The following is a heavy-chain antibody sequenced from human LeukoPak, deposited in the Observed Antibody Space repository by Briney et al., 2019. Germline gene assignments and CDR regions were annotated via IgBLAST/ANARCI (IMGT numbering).Heavy chain of an antibody. CDR1: GGSISSGGYY. V-gene: IGHV4-30-2*01. Sequence: SQTLSLTCTVSGGSISSGGYYWSWIRQPPGKGLEWIGYIYHSGSTYYNPSLKSRVTISVDRSKNQFSLKLSSVTAADTAVYYCARGHYDILTGPPTAAFDIWGQGTMVTVSS. D-gene: IGHD3-9*01. CDR3: ARGHYDILTGPPTAAFDI. CDR2: IYHSGST. J-gene: IGHJ3*02.